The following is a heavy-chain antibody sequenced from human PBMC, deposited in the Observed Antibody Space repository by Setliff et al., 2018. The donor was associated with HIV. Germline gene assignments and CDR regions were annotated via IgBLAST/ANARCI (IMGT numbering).Heavy chain of an antibody. D-gene: IGHD6-13*01. CDR1: GFSFRNSFYN. Sequence: SETLSLTCNVSGFSFRNSFYNWGWIRQPPGKGLEWIGTIYYSGTTYYNPSLKSRVTMSIDTSQNQFSLKLTSVTATDTAVYYCARHRYSSSINWFDPWGQGTRVTVSS. J-gene: IGHJ5*02. V-gene: IGHV4-39*01. CDR3: ARHRYSSSINWFDP. CDR2: IYYSGTT.